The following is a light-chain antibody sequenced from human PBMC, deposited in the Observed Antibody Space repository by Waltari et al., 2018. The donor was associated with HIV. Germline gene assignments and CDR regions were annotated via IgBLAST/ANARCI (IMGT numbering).Light chain of an antibody. CDR2: GSG. V-gene: IGLV1-40*01. CDR3: CSFSGNYTSYV. Sequence: QSVLTQPPSVSGAPGQRVTISCTGSSSNIGAGYDIHWYQQLPGTAPKLLIYGSGNRPSGVPDRFSGSKSGTSASLAITGLQAEDEADYYCCSFSGNYTSYVFGTGTKVTVL. CDR1: SSNIGAGYD. J-gene: IGLJ1*01.